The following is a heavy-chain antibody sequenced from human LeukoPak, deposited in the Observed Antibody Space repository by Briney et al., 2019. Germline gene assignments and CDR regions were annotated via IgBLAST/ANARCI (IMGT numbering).Heavy chain of an antibody. Sequence: PGGSLRLSCAASGFTFSTYSMNWVRQAPGKGLEWVSYISSSSSIINYAESVRGRFTISRDNAKNLLYLQMNSLRAEDTAVYYCGRDYEERTTDYWGQGTLVTVSS. CDR1: GFTFSTYS. J-gene: IGHJ4*02. CDR3: GRDYEERTTDY. CDR2: ISSSSSII. D-gene: IGHD3-16*01. V-gene: IGHV3-48*04.